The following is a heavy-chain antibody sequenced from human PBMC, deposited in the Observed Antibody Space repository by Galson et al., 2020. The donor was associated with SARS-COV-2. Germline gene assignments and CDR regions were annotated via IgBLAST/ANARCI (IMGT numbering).Heavy chain of an antibody. CDR3: ARHSDSSGLGYFDY. CDR2: IYYSGRT. V-gene: IGHV4-39*01. Sequence: SETLSLTCTVSGGSISSSPYYWGWIRPPPGQGLEWIGSIYYSGRTYYNPSLKSRVTISVDTSKKQFSLRLTSVTAPDAAVYYCARHSDSSGLGYFDYGGQGTLVTVSS. CDR1: GGSISSSPYY. J-gene: IGHJ4*02. D-gene: IGHD3-22*01.